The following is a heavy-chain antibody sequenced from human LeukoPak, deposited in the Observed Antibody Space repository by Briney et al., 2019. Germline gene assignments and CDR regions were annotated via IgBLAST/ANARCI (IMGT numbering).Heavy chain of an antibody. CDR1: GFPFSGYA. V-gene: IGHV3-23*01. Sequence: GGSLRLSCAASGFPFSGYAMGWVRQAPGKGLEWVSTISGTDTSTYYADSVKGRFTISRDSSKNTLYLQMNSLRAEDTAVYFCAARPPRIVAGPFDYWGQGILVTVSS. CDR2: ISGTDTST. CDR3: AARPPRIVAGPFDY. J-gene: IGHJ4*02. D-gene: IGHD5-12*01.